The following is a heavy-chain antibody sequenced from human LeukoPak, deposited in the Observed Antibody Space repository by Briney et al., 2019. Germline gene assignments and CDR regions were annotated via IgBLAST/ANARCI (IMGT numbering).Heavy chain of an antibody. CDR3: ARWGSITTARFDY. Sequence: SETLSLTCAVYGGSFSGYYWSWSRQPPGKGLEWIGYIYYSGSTNYNPSLKSRVTISVDTSKNQFSLELSSVTAADTAVYYCARWGSITTARFDYWGQGTLVTVSS. J-gene: IGHJ4*02. D-gene: IGHD3-16*01. V-gene: IGHV4-59*01. CDR2: IYYSGST. CDR1: GGSFSGYY.